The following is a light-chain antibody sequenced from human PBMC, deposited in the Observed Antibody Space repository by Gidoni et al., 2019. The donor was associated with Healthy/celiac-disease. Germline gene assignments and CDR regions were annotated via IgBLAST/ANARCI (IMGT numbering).Light chain of an antibody. CDR3: LQDYNYPFT. V-gene: IGKV1-6*01. J-gene: IGKJ3*01. Sequence: AIQMTQSPSSLSASVGDRVTITCRASQGIRNDLAWYQQKPGKAPKLLIYAASSLQSGVPSRFSGSGSGTDFTLTISSLQPEDFATYYCLQDYNYPFTFGPGTVVDIK. CDR2: AAS. CDR1: QGIRND.